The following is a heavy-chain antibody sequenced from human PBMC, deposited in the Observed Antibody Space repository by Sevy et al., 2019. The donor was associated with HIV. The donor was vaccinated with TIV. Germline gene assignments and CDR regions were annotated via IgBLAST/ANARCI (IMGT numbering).Heavy chain of an antibody. D-gene: IGHD2-21*02. V-gene: IGHV3-21*01. J-gene: IGHJ5*02. CDR2: ISSSSSYI. CDR3: AAGTVVTPYWFDP. CDR1: GFTFSSYS. Sequence: GGSLRLSCAASGFTFSSYSMNWVRQAPGKGLEWVSSISSSSSYIYYADSVKGRFTISRDNAKNSLYLQMNSLRAWDTAVYYCAAGTVVTPYWFDPWGQGTLVTVSS.